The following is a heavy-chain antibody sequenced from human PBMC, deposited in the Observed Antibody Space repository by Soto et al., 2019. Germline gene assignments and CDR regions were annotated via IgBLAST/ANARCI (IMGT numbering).Heavy chain of an antibody. D-gene: IGHD3-3*01. J-gene: IGHJ6*02. CDR1: GFTFSSYA. V-gene: IGHV3-30-3*01. Sequence: GGSLRLSCAASGFTFSSYAMHWVRQAPGKGLEWVAVISYDGSNKYYADSVKGRFTISRDNSKNTLYLQMNSLRAEDTAVYYCARDDLRFLEWLLYRSGEPYGMDVWGQGTTVTVSS. CDR2: ISYDGSNK. CDR3: ARDDLRFLEWLLYRSGEPYGMDV.